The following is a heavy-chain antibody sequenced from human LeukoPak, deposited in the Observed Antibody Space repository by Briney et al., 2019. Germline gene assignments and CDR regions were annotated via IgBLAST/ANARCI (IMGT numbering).Heavy chain of an antibody. J-gene: IGHJ4*02. CDR1: GFTFSSHG. V-gene: IGHV3-23*01. Sequence: GGSLRLSCAASGFTFSSHGMSWVRQAPGKGLEWVSTISGSGGSTYYADSVKGRFTISRDNSKNTMYLQMNSLRAEDTALYYCAKGYRKGRWLPLDYWGQGTLVTVSS. CDR3: AKGYRKGRWLPLDY. D-gene: IGHD5-24*01. CDR2: ISGSGGST.